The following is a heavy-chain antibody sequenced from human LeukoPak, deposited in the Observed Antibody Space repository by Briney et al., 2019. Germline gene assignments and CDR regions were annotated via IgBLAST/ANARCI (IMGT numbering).Heavy chain of an antibody. Sequence: GGSLRLSCAGSGFTFSDYYMSWIRQAPGKGLEWVSYISSSGRTIYYADSVKGRFTISRDNAKNSLYLQMNSLRAEDTAVYYCARADCSSSSCYEFGYWGQGTLVTVSS. V-gene: IGHV3-11*04. CDR2: ISSSGRTI. D-gene: IGHD2-2*01. CDR1: GFTFSDYY. J-gene: IGHJ4*02. CDR3: ARADCSSSSCYEFGY.